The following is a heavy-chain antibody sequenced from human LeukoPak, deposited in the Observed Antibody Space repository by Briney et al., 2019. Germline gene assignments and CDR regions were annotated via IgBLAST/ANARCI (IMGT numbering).Heavy chain of an antibody. D-gene: IGHD5-24*01. V-gene: IGHV4-59*01. CDR3: ARDGGRDGYNTFDY. Sequence: ASETLSLTCTVSGGSISSYYWSWIRQPPGKGLEWIGYIYYSGSTNYNPSLKSRVTISVDTSKNQFSLKLSSVTAADTAVYYCARDGGRDGYNTFDYWGQGTLVTVSS. CDR2: IYYSGST. CDR1: GGSISSYY. J-gene: IGHJ4*02.